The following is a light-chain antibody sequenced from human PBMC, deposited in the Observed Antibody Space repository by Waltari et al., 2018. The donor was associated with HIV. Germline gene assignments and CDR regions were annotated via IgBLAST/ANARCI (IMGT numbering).Light chain of an antibody. CDR1: TGAVTSGYY. Sequence: QTVVTQEPSLTVSPGGTVTLTCASSTGAVTSGYYPNWFQQNPGQAPRPLIYSTSNKHSSTPARFSGSLLGGKAALTLSGVQPEDEAEYYCLLYYGGAWVFGGGTKLTVL. V-gene: IGLV7-43*01. J-gene: IGLJ3*02. CDR2: STS. CDR3: LLYYGGAWV.